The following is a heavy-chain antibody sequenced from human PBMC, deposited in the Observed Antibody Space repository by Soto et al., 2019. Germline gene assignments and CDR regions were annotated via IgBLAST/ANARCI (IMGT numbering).Heavy chain of an antibody. V-gene: IGHV4-30-2*01. Sequence: SETLSLTCAVSVGSISSGGYSWSWIRQPPGKGLEWIGYIYHSGSTYYNPSLKSRVTISVDRSKNQFSLKLSSVTAADTAVYYCARGNDYVWGSYRHHYYFDYWGQGTLVTVS. CDR1: VGSISSGGYS. CDR3: ARGNDYVWGSYRHHYYFDY. CDR2: IYHSGST. D-gene: IGHD3-16*02. J-gene: IGHJ4*02.